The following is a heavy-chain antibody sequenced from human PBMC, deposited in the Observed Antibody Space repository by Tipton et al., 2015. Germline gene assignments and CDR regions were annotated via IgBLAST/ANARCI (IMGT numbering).Heavy chain of an antibody. Sequence: QSGPEVKKPGASVKISCRTSGYTFTSYYLHWVRQAPGQGLQWMGIIYSGGGDTNYSQKFQGRVVLTRDTSTSTVYMELSSLRPEDPAVYYCARGRWDGNVTPLDHWGQGTLITVSS. CDR2: IYSGGGDT. J-gene: IGHJ4*02. CDR3: ARGRWDGNVTPLDH. CDR1: GYTFTSYY. V-gene: IGHV1-46*01. D-gene: IGHD1-1*01.